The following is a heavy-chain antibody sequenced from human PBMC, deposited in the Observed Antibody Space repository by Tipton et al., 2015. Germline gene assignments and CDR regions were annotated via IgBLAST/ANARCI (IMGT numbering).Heavy chain of an antibody. D-gene: IGHD3-16*02. CDR2: IYYSGST. V-gene: IGHV4-61*01. J-gene: IGHJ6*02. Sequence: TLSLTCPVSGGSVSSGSYYWSWIRQPPGKGLEWIGYIYYSGSTNYNPSLKSRVTISVDTSKNQFSLKLSSVTAADTAVYYCARDTMLRLGELSLSVGGASWRRSYYDGMDVWGQGTTVTGSS. CDR1: GGSVSSGSYY. CDR3: ARDTMLRLGELSLSVGGASWRRSYYDGMDV.